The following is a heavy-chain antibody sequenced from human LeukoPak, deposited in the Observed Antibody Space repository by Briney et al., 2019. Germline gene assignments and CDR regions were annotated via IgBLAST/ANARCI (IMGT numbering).Heavy chain of an antibody. V-gene: IGHV3-30-3*01. J-gene: IGHJ4*02. CDR3: ARRSRKMTTLDY. CDR1: GFTFSRYD. Sequence: PGGSLRLSCAASGFTFSRYDMHWVRQAPGKGLEWVAVISYDGSNKYYADSVKSRFTISRDNSKNTLYLQMNSLRAEDTAVYYCARRSRKMTTLDYRGQRNL. CDR2: ISYDGSNK. D-gene: IGHD3-16*01.